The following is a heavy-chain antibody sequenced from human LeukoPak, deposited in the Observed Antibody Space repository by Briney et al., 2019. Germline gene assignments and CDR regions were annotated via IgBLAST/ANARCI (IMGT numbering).Heavy chain of an antibody. Sequence: GGSLRLSCAASGFTFRNYGMHWVRQAPGKGLEWVSYISSSSSTIYYADSVKGRFTISRDNSKNTLYLEMRSLKADDTAVYYCAKDSGTYRDFNVWGQGTLVTVSS. CDR2: ISSSSSTI. CDR3: AKDSGTYRDFNV. CDR1: GFTFRNYG. V-gene: IGHV3-48*01. J-gene: IGHJ3*01. D-gene: IGHD1-26*01.